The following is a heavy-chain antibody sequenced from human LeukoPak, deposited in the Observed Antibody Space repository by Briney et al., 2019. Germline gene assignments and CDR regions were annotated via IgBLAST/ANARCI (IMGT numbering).Heavy chain of an antibody. CDR2: INWNGGST. D-gene: IGHD4-17*01. CDR1: GFTFDDYG. V-gene: IGHV3-20*04. J-gene: IGHJ2*01. Sequence: GGYLRLSCAASGFTFDDYGMSWVRQAPGKGLEWVSGINWNGGSTGYADSVKGRFTISRDNAKNSLYLQMNSLRAEDTALYYCARDNDYGDYVGFWYFDLWGRGTLVTVSS. CDR3: ARDNDYGDYVGFWYFDL.